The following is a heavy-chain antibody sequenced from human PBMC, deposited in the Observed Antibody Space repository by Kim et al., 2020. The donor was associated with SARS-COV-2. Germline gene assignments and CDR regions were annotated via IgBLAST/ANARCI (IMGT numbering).Heavy chain of an antibody. Sequence: SETLSLTCTVSGGSISSSSYYWGWIRQPPGKGLEWIGSIYYSGSTYYNPSLKSRVTISVDTSKNQFSLKLSSVTAADTAVYYCARLRWEHPDYWGQGTLVTVSS. J-gene: IGHJ4*02. D-gene: IGHD1-26*01. V-gene: IGHV4-39*01. CDR2: IYYSGST. CDR3: ARLRWEHPDY. CDR1: GGSISSSSYY.